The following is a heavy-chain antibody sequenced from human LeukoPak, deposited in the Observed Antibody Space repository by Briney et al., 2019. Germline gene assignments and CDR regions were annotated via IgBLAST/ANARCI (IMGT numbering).Heavy chain of an antibody. D-gene: IGHD4-17*01. CDR1: GFTFSSYG. CDR3: ARDISVTPYFYYYYYGMDV. CDR2: IWYDGSNK. J-gene: IGHJ6*02. V-gene: IGHV3-33*01. Sequence: GGSLRLSCAASGFTFSSYGMHWVRQAPGKGLEWVAVIWYDGSNKYYADSVKGRFTISRDNSKNTLYLQMNSLRAEDTAVYYCARDISVTPYFYYYYYGMDVWGQGTTVTVSS.